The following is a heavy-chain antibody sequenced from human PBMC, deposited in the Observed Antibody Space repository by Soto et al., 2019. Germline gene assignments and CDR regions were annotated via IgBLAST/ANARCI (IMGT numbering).Heavy chain of an antibody. CDR1: GYSISAYY. V-gene: IGHV1-2*02. CDR2: IDPKNGGT. J-gene: IGHJ4*02. Sequence: ASVKVSCKASGYSISAYYIHWVRQAPGQGLEWMGWIDPKNGGTVSAQKFQGRLTMTGDTFISTVYMDLSGLTSDDTALYYCGRDDYGIFPYWGQGSLVTVSS. D-gene: IGHD3-10*01. CDR3: GRDDYGIFPY.